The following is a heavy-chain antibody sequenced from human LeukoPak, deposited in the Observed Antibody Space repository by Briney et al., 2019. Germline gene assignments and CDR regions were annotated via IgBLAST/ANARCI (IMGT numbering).Heavy chain of an antibody. J-gene: IGHJ2*01. V-gene: IGHV3-74*01. D-gene: IGHD3-9*01. CDR2: INTDGSSI. CDR3: ARRYYDFLTGYYNWYFDL. CDR1: GFTFSGYW. Sequence: GGSLRLSCAASGFTFSGYWMHWVRQAPGKGLVWVSRINTDGSSISYADSVKGRFTISRDNAKNSLYLQMNSLRADDTAVYYCARRYYDFLTGYYNWYFDLWGRGTLVTVSS.